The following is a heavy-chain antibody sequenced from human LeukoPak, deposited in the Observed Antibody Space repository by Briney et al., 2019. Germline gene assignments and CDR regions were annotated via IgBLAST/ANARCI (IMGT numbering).Heavy chain of an antibody. CDR3: AREQQLELRALRY. D-gene: IGHD6-13*01. CDR2: INPNSGGT. J-gene: IGHJ4*02. V-gene: IGHV1-2*06. CDR1: GHTFTGYY. Sequence: ASVKVSCKASGHTFTGYYMHWVRQAPGQGLEWMGRINPNSGGTNYAQKFQGRVTMTRDTSISTAYMELSRLRSDDTAVYYCAREQQLELRALRYWGQGTLVTVSS.